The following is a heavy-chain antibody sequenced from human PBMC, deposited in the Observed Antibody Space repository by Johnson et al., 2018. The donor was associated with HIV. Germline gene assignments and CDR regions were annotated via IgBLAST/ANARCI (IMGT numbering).Heavy chain of an antibody. V-gene: IGHV3-11*04. D-gene: IGHD2-2*03. Sequence: VQVVESGGGLVKPGGSLRLSCAASGFTFSDYYMSWIRQAPGKGLEWVAVISYDGTNKYYADSVRGRFTISRDNAKNSLYLQMNSLRVEDTAVYYCARVGPDEFAGYDAFDIWGQGTMVTVSS. CDR3: ARVGPDEFAGYDAFDI. CDR2: ISYDGTNK. J-gene: IGHJ3*02. CDR1: GFTFSDYY.